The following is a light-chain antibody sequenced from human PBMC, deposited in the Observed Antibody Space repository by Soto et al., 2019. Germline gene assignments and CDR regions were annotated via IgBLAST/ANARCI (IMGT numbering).Light chain of an antibody. J-gene: IGKJ1*01. CDR1: QSLVHSDGNTY. Sequence: DAVLTQSPVSLPVTLGQPASISCRSSQSLVHSDGNTYLNWFLQRPGQSPRRLVYRVSNRDSGVPDKSSGSGSGTYFTMEISRVEAEDIGVYFCMQGTHWPRTFGQGTKVDIK. CDR3: MQGTHWPRT. CDR2: RVS. V-gene: IGKV2-30*02.